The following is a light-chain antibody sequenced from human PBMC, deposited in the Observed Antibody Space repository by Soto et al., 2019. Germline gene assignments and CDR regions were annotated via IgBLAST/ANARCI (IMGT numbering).Light chain of an antibody. CDR2: EVS. V-gene: IGLV2-14*01. CDR3: NSYTSSSTLV. CDR1: SSDVGGYNY. Sequence: QSALTQPASVSGSPGQSITISCTGTSSDVGGYNYVSWYQQYPGKAPKLMIYEVSNRPSGVSYRFSGSKSGNTASLTISGLLDEEEADYSCNSYTSSSTLVFGTGTKVTV. J-gene: IGLJ1*01.